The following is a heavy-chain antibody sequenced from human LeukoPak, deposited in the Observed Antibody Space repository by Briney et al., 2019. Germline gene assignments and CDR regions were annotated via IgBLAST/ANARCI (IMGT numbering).Heavy chain of an antibody. CDR1: GFTFSSHA. D-gene: IGHD6-19*01. V-gene: IGHV3-30-3*01. CDR2: ISYDGSNK. J-gene: IGHJ4*02. CDR3: ARGGIYSSGWYVAFDH. Sequence: RRFLRLSCAASGFTFSSHAMQWVRQAPGKGLEWVAVISYDGSNKYYADSVKGRFTISRDNSKNTLYLQMNSLRAEDTAMYYCARGGIYSSGWYVAFDHWGQGTLVTVSS.